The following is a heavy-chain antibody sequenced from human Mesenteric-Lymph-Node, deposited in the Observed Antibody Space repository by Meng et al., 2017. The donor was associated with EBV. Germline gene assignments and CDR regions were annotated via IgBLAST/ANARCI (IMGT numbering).Heavy chain of an antibody. CDR2: IRTNIEQP. D-gene: IGHD6-13*01. CDR3: AKNGDQTAADFDY. J-gene: IGHJ4*02. Sequence: QVPLVKAGSWFKKPGASVRVSCKASGFSCTRNGMKWVRQAPGQGLEGMGWIRTNIEQPSYDPGFTGRFVFFMDTSVSTAYLQIKSLSAEDTAVYYCAKNGDQTAADFDYWGQGTLVTVSS. CDR1: GFSCTRNG. V-gene: IGHV7-4-1*02.